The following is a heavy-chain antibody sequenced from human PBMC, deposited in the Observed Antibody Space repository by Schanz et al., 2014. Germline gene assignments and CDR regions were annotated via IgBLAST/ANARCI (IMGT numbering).Heavy chain of an antibody. CDR1: GDSISSTSYY. V-gene: IGHV4-39*01. CDR3: ARLWGGWRIPDY. J-gene: IGHJ4*02. D-gene: IGHD6-19*01. CDR2: IYYSGST. Sequence: QLQMQESGPGLVKPSETLSLTCSVSGDSISSTSYYWGWIRQPPGKGLEWIGSIYYSGSTYYNASLKCGVTISVDPSKHQSPLKLTSVTAADSAVYYCARLWGGWRIPDYWGQGTLVTVSS.